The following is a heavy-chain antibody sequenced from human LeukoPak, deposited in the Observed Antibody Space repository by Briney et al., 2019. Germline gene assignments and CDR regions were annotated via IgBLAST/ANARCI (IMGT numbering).Heavy chain of an antibody. V-gene: IGHV3-7*03. Sequence: GGSLRLACAASGFTFSVYWMSWVRQAPGKGLEWVANIKYDGSQKYYVDSVKGRFTISRDNAKNSLYLQVNNLRAEDTAVYYCARDYGDYQGYYYYGMDVWGQGTTVTVSS. CDR1: GFTFSVYW. CDR2: IKYDGSQK. D-gene: IGHD4-17*01. J-gene: IGHJ6*02. CDR3: ARDYGDYQGYYYYGMDV.